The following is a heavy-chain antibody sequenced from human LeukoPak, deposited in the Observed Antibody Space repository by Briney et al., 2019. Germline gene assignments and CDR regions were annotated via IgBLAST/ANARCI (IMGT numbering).Heavy chain of an antibody. CDR3: ARAVGGSYFHRGYYFDY. V-gene: IGHV3-53*01. J-gene: IGHJ4*02. CDR1: GFTVSSNY. Sequence: GGSLRLSCAASGFTVSSNYMSWVRQAPGKGLEWVSVIYSGGSTYYADSVKGRFTISRDNSKSTLYLQMNSLRAEDTAVYYCARAVGGSYFHRGYYFDYWGQGTLVTVSS. CDR2: IYSGGST. D-gene: IGHD1-26*01.